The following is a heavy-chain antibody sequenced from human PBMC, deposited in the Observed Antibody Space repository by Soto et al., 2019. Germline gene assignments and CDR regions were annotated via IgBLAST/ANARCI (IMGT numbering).Heavy chain of an antibody. CDR3: ASEYCSGGSCYYYGMDV. J-gene: IGHJ6*02. CDR2: ISGSGGST. V-gene: IGHV3-23*01. D-gene: IGHD2-15*01. CDR1: GFTFSSYV. Sequence: PGGSLRLSCAASGFTFSSYVMSWVRQAPGKGLEWVPGISGSGGSTYYADSVKGRFTISRDNSKNTLYLQMNSLRAEDTAVYYCASEYCSGGSCYYYGMDVWGQGTTVTVSS.